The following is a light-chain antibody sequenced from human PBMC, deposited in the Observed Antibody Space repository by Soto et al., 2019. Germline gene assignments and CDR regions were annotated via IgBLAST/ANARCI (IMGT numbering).Light chain of an antibody. CDR1: QDISNY. J-gene: IGKJ4*01. Sequence: DIQMTQSPSSLSASVGDRVTITCQASQDISNYLNWYQQKPGKXPXPLIYDASNLETGVPSRFSGSGSGTDSTFTISSLQPEDIPTYYCQQYDNLPLTFGGGTKV. CDR3: QQYDNLPLT. CDR2: DAS. V-gene: IGKV1-33*01.